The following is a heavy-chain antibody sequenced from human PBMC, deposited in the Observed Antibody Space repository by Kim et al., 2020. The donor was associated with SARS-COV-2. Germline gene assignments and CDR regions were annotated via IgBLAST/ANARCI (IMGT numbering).Heavy chain of an antibody. CDR1: GGSISRTSDY. D-gene: IGHD5-18*01. Sequence: SETLSLTCTVSGGSISRTSDYWGWIRLSPDKGLEWVGSIYYTGTTYYNPSLKSRLTISVDTSKNQFSLSLTSVTAADTAVYHCARLEGFSHGANGFDIWGLGAMVTVSS. J-gene: IGHJ3*02. CDR2: IYYTGTT. CDR3: ARLEGFSHGANGFDI. V-gene: IGHV4-39*01.